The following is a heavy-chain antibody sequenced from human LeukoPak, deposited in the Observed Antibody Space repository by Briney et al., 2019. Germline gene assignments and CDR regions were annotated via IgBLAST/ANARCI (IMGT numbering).Heavy chain of an antibody. J-gene: IGHJ6*02. Sequence: ASVKVSCKASGYTFTGYYMHWVRQAPGQGLEWMGWINPNSGGTNYAQKFQGRVTMTRDTSISTAYMEPSRLRSDDTAVYYCARDRGSGSWGMDVWGQGTTVTVSS. V-gene: IGHV1-2*02. D-gene: IGHD3-10*01. CDR2: INPNSGGT. CDR1: GYTFTGYY. CDR3: ARDRGSGSWGMDV.